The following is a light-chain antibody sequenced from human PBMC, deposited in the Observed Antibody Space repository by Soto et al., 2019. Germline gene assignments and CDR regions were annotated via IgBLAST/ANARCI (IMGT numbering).Light chain of an antibody. J-gene: IGKJ4*01. Sequence: EVVMTQSPATLYVSPGERATLSCRASQSISRKLAWYQQQPGQAPRLLIYGASTRATGIPARFSGSGSGTEFTLTISSLQSEDFAVYYCQQYNNWPPLTFGGGTKVEIK. CDR2: GAS. CDR1: QSISRK. CDR3: QQYNNWPPLT. V-gene: IGKV3-15*01.